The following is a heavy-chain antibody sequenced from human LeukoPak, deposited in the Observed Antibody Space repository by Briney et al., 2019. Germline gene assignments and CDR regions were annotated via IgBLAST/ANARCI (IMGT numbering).Heavy chain of an antibody. CDR2: ISSSSSYI. D-gene: IGHD3-10*01. CDR1: GVTFSSYS. J-gene: IGHJ3*02. Sequence: PGGSLRLSCAASGVTFSSYSMNWVRQAPGKGLEWVSSISSSSSYIYYADSVKGRFTISRDNAKNSLYLQMNSLRAEDTAVYYCASFPPYMVRTDAFDIWGQGTMVTVSS. CDR3: ASFPPYMVRTDAFDI. V-gene: IGHV3-21*01.